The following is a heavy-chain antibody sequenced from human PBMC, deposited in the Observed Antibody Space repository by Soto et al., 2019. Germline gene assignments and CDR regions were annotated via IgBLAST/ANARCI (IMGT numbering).Heavy chain of an antibody. V-gene: IGHV3-64*01. D-gene: IGHD6-6*01. CDR2: ISSNGVGT. J-gene: IGHJ6*03. CDR1: GFTLSGYA. CDR3: ARRARPDFYYMDV. Sequence: EVQLAESGGGLAQPGGSLRLSCAASGFTLSGYAMDWVRQAPGKGLEYVSGISSNGVGTYYANSVQGRFTISRDNSKNTVYLQMGGLRPEDMAVYYCARRARPDFYYMDVWGKETTVTVSS.